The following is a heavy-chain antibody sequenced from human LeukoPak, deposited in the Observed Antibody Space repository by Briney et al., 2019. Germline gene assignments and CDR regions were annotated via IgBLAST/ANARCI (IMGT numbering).Heavy chain of an antibody. V-gene: IGHV1-2*02. CDR1: GYSFTGYY. CDR3: ARGGLRVMVYRLYYMDV. Sequence: ASVKVSCKASGYSFTGYYMHWVRQAPGQGLEWMGWINPNSGDTKYAQKFQGRVTMTRDTSISTAYMEPTRLRSDDTAVYYCARGGLRVMVYRLYYMDVWGKGTTVIVSS. CDR2: INPNSGDT. J-gene: IGHJ6*03. D-gene: IGHD2-8*01.